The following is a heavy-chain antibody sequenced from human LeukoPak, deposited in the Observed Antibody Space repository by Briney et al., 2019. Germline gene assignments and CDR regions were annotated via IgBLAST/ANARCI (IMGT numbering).Heavy chain of an antibody. Sequence: SETLSLTCAVYAWSFNDYYWNWVRQPPGKGLEWIGEINARGDTNYNPSLKSRVTISVDTSKKQFSLRLTSMIAADTALYYCARGQVPAARGYNWFDPWGQGTLVTVSS. V-gene: IGHV4-34*01. J-gene: IGHJ5*02. CDR3: ARGQVPAARGYNWFDP. CDR2: INARGDT. D-gene: IGHD2-2*01. CDR1: AWSFNDYY.